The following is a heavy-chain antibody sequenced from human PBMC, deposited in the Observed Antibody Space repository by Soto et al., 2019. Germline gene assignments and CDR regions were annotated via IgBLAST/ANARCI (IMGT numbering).Heavy chain of an antibody. D-gene: IGHD3-22*01. CDR2: IYYTGST. Sequence: QLQLRESGPGLVKPSETLSLTCIVSGDSISSGSYYWGWIRQPPGKGLEWIGSIYYTGSTNYNRSLKSRVNISADTSKNRFSLRLSSVTAADTAVYYCARRVDFGNGYYTAPLDVWGKGTTVTVSS. CDR3: ARRVDFGNGYYTAPLDV. J-gene: IGHJ6*04. CDR1: GDSISSGSYY. V-gene: IGHV4-39*01.